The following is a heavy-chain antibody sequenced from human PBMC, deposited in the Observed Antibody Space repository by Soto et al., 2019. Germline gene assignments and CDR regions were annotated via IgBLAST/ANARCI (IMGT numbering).Heavy chain of an antibody. D-gene: IGHD3-9*01. CDR2: ISRSGNST. J-gene: IGHJ4*02. CDR1: GFSFSSYA. V-gene: IGHV3-23*01. CDR3: AKDAKILDWLPTSYYYDF. Sequence: PGGSLRLSCAASGFSFSSYAMSWVRQSPGKGLEWVSSISRSGNSTYSADSVRGRFTISRDNSKNTLYLQMYSLRAEDTAVYYCAKDAKILDWLPTSYYYDFWGRGALVTVPQ.